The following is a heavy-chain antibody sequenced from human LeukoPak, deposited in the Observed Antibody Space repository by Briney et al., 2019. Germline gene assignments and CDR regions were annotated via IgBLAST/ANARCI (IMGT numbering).Heavy chain of an antibody. CDR2: INHSGST. V-gene: IGHV4-34*01. CDR1: GGSFSGYY. D-gene: IGHD2-2*01. Sequence: PSETLSLTCAVYGGSFSGYYWSWIRQPPRKGLEWIGEINHSGSTNYNPSLKSRVTISVDTSKNQFSLKLSSVTAADTAVYYCARGEGYCSSTSCYYFDYWGQGTLVTVSS. J-gene: IGHJ4*02. CDR3: ARGEGYCSSTSCYYFDY.